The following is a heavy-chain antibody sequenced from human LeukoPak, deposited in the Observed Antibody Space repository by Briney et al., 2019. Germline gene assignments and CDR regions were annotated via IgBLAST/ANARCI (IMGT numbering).Heavy chain of an antibody. D-gene: IGHD6-19*01. Sequence: SETLSLTCAVSGGSISTYYWSWIRQPPGNGLEGIGDIYYSGSTNYHPSLKSRVTISVDTSKNLFSLKLSSVTAADTAVYYCARLERQWPTFKYYFQYWGQGTMVTVSS. CDR2: IYYSGST. J-gene: IGHJ4*02. CDR3: ARLERQWPTFKYYFQY. V-gene: IGHV4-59*01. CDR1: GGSISTYY.